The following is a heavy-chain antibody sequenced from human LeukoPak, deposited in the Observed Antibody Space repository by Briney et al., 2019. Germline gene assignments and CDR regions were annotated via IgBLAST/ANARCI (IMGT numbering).Heavy chain of an antibody. J-gene: IGHJ3*02. D-gene: IGHD4-17*01. CDR3: ASRTTVTTVGAFDI. Sequence: GSLRLSCEASGFTFSDYYMSWIRQAPGKGLEWVSYISSSGSTIYYADSVKGRFTISRDNSKNTLYLQMNSLRAEDTAVYYCASRTTVTTVGAFDIWGQGTMVTVSS. CDR1: GFTFSDYY. CDR2: ISSSGSTI. V-gene: IGHV3-11*04.